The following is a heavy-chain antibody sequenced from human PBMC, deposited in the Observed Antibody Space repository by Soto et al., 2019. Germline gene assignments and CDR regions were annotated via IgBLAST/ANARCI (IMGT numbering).Heavy chain of an antibody. CDR2: IYYSGST. V-gene: IGHV4-30-4*01. CDR3: ASHSPYCSGGSCYDNNWFDP. D-gene: IGHD2-15*01. J-gene: IGHJ5*02. CDR1: GGSISSGDYY. Sequence: SETLSLTCTVSGGSISSGDYYWSWIRQPPGKGLEWIGYIYYSGSTYYNPSLKSRVTISVDTSKNQFSLKLSSVTAADTAVYYCASHSPYCSGGSCYDNNWFDPWGQGTLVTVSS.